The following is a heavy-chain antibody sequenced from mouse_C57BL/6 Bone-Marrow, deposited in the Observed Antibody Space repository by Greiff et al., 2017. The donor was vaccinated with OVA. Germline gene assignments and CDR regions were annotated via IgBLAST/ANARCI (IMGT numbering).Heavy chain of an antibody. CDR2: ISSGGSYT. Sequence: EVHLVESGGDLVKPGGSLKLSCAASGFTFSSYGMSWVRQTPDKRLEWVATISSGGSYTYYPDSVKGRFTISRDNAKNTLYLQMSSLKSEDTAMYSCARRGTGYFDVWGTGTTVTVSS. CDR3: ARRGTGYFDV. D-gene: IGHD3-3*01. CDR1: GFTFSSYG. V-gene: IGHV5-6*01. J-gene: IGHJ1*03.